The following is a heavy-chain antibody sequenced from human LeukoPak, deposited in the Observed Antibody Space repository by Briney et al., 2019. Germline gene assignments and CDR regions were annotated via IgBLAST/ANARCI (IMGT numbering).Heavy chain of an antibody. V-gene: IGHV4-59*08. J-gene: IGHJ6*02. Sequence: PSETLSFTCTVSGGSISSYYWSWIRQPPGKGLEWIGYIYYSGSTNYNPSLKSRVTISVDTSKNQFSLKLSSVTAADTAVYYCATNAQTYYYGMDVWGQGTTVTVSS. CDR1: GGSISSYY. CDR3: ATNAQTYYYGMDV. CDR2: IYYSGST.